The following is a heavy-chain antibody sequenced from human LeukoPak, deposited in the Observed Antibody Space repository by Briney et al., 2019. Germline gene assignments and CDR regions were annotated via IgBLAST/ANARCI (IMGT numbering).Heavy chain of an antibody. V-gene: IGHV1-24*01. CDR2: FDPEDGET. Sequence: GASVKVSCKVSGYTLTELSTHWVRQAPGKGLEWMGGFDPEDGETIYAQKFQGRVTMTEDTSTDTAYMELSSLRSEDTAVYYCATGRYCSGGSCLSWVYWFDPWGQGTLVTVSS. CDR3: ATGRYCSGGSCLSWVYWFDP. D-gene: IGHD2-15*01. CDR1: GYTLTELS. J-gene: IGHJ5*02.